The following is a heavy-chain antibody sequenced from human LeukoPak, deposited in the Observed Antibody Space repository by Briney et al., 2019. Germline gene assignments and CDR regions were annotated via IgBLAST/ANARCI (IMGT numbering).Heavy chain of an antibody. V-gene: IGHV3-21*01. Sequence: PGGSLRLSCAASGFTFSSYSMNWVRQAPGKGLEWVSSISSSSSYIYYADSVKGRFTISRDNAKNSLYLQMNSLRAEDTAVYYCARVRKRKRYCSSTSCADPHYYYYYYMDVWGKGTTVTISS. CDR3: ARVRKRKRYCSSTSCADPHYYYYYYMDV. CDR1: GFTFSSYS. D-gene: IGHD2-2*01. J-gene: IGHJ6*03. CDR2: ISSSSSYI.